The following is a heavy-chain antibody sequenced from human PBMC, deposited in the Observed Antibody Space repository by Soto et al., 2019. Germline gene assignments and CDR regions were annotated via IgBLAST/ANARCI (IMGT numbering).Heavy chain of an antibody. J-gene: IGHJ6*02. CDR2: INHSGSS. CDR3: ARGEITLLGGMDF. D-gene: IGHD3-10*01. CDR1: GGSFRGYY. Sequence: PSETLSLTCTVSGGSFRGYYWGWVRQPPGKGLEWIGEINHSGSSNYHPSLKSRVTISVATSKNQFSLTVNSVTPADTAVYYCARGEITLLGGMDFWGQGTTVTVSS. V-gene: IGHV4-34*01.